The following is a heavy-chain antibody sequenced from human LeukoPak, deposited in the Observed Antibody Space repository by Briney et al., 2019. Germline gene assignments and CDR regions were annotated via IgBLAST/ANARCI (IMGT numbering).Heavy chain of an antibody. CDR3: ATDISHDDGEYARGWFDS. J-gene: IGHJ5*01. V-gene: IGHV1-46*01. D-gene: IGHD4-17*01. CDR1: GYTFTSYY. Sequence: ASVKVSCKASGYTFTSYYMHWVRQAPGQGLEWMGIINPSGGSTSYAQKFQGRVTMTRDTSTSTVYMELSSLRSEDTALYYCATDISHDDGEYARGWFDSWGQEALVTVSS. CDR2: INPSGGST.